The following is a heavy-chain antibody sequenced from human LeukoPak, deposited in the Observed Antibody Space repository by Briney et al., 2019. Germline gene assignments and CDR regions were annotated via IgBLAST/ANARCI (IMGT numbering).Heavy chain of an antibody. CDR1: GFTVSSNY. Sequence: GGSLRLSCVASGFTVSSNYMSWVRQAPGKGLEWVSIIYSGGSTHYADSVKGRFTISRHNSKNTLLLQMNSLRAEDTAVYYCAMGVGTTTGLDYWGQGTLVTVSS. V-gene: IGHV3-53*04. CDR2: IYSGGST. D-gene: IGHD1-26*01. J-gene: IGHJ4*01. CDR3: AMGVGTTTGLDY.